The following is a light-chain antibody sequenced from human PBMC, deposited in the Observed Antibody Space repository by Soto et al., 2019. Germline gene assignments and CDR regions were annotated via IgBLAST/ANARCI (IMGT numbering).Light chain of an antibody. Sequence: QSVLTQPASVSGSPGQSITISCTGTSSDVGGYNFVSWYQHHPGKAPKLMINDVSNRPSGVSNRFSASKSGNTASLTISGLQAEDEAYYYCSSYTSINTVVFGGGTQLTVL. V-gene: IGLV2-14*03. CDR1: SSDVGGYNF. J-gene: IGLJ2*01. CDR3: SSYTSINTVV. CDR2: DVS.